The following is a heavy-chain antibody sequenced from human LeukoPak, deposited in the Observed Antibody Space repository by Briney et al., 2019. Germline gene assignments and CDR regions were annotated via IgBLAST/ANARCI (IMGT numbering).Heavy chain of an antibody. CDR1: GYSFTDYC. V-gene: IGHV5-51*01. D-gene: IGHD1-1*01. CDR2: IFPRDSNT. CDR3: ARGSANWNYGMDV. Sequence: ESLKISCKGSGYSFTDYCISWVRQMRGKGLEWMGIIFPRDSNTRYSPSFQGQVTISADKSITTACLQWSSLKASDTAMFYCARGSANWNYGMDVWGQGTTVTVSS. J-gene: IGHJ6*02.